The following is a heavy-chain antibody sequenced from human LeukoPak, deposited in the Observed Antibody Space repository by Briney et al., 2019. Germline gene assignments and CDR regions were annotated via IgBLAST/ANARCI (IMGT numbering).Heavy chain of an antibody. CDR1: GFTFSDYH. V-gene: IGHV3-11*01. Sequence: GGSLRLSCAASGFTFSDYHMSWIRQAPGKGLEWVSYISSSGSTIYYADSVKGRFTISRDNAKNSLYLQMNSLRAEDTAVYYCARLLAPSYYYGMDVWGQGTTVTVSS. CDR3: ARLLAPSYYYGMDV. J-gene: IGHJ6*02. CDR2: ISSSGSTI.